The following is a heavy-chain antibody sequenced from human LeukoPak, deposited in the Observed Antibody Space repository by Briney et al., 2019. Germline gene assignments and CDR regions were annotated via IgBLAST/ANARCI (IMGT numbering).Heavy chain of an antibody. Sequence: SETLSLTCTVSGGSISSSSYYWGWIRQPPGKGLEWIGSIYYSGSTYYNPSLKSRVTISVDTSKNQFSLKLSSVTAADTAVYYCARSINDGTVSFFPDYWGQGTLVTVSS. D-gene: IGHD5/OR15-5a*01. V-gene: IGHV4-39*01. CDR2: IYYSGST. CDR3: ARSINDGTVSFFPDY. CDR1: GGSISSSSYY. J-gene: IGHJ4*02.